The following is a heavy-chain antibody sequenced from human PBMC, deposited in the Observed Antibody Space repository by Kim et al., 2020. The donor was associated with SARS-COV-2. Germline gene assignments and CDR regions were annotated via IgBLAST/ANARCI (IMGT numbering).Heavy chain of an antibody. V-gene: IGHV1-2*02. J-gene: IGHJ4*02. D-gene: IGHD1-1*01. Sequence: ASVKVSCKASGYTFSNFYIHWVRQAPGQGLEWMGWINPYNGGTVYAPKFQGRVSLTSVTSISTVYMEVSSLIPADTAVYYCARDPDERSAFDYWGQGTL. CDR2: INPYNGGT. CDR1: GYTFSNFY. CDR3: ARDPDERSAFDY.